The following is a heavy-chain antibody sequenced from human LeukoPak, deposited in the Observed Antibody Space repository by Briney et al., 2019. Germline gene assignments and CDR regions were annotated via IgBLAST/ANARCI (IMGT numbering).Heavy chain of an antibody. D-gene: IGHD6-13*01. Sequence: GASVTVSCKASGYTFTGYYMHWVRQAPGQGLEWMGWINPNSGGTNYAQKFQGRVTMTKDTSISTAYMELSRLRSDDTAVYYCARGFAGIAAAATGYWGQGTLVTVSS. J-gene: IGHJ4*02. CDR3: ARGFAGIAAAATGY. V-gene: IGHV1-2*02. CDR1: GYTFTGYY. CDR2: INPNSGGT.